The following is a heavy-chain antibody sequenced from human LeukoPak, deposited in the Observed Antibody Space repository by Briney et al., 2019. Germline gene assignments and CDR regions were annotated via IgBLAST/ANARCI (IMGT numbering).Heavy chain of an antibody. V-gene: IGHV1-2*02. J-gene: IGHJ5*02. D-gene: IGHD3-16*02. CDR2: INPNSGGT. CDR1: GYTFTGYY. Sequence: ASVKVSCKASGYTFTGYYMHWVRQAPGQGLEWMGWINPNSGGTNYAQKFQGRVTMTRDTSISTAYMELSRLRSDVTAVYYCARGYKYVWGSYRYPPWGQGTLVTVSS. CDR3: ARGYKYVWGSYRYPP.